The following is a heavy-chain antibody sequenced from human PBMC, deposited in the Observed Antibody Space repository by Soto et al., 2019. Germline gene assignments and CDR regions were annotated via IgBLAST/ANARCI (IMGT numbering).Heavy chain of an antibody. CDR3: ARVIPAPSSTVQDGMDV. D-gene: IGHD4-17*01. V-gene: IGHV1-69*02. Sequence: QVQLVQSGAEVKKPGSSVKVSCKASGGTFSSYTISWVRQAPGQGLEWMGRIIPILGIANYAQKFQGRVTNTADKSTSITYMELSSMKSEDTAVYYCARVIPAPSSTVQDGMDVWGQGTTVTVSS. J-gene: IGHJ6*02. CDR2: IIPILGIA. CDR1: GGTFSSYT.